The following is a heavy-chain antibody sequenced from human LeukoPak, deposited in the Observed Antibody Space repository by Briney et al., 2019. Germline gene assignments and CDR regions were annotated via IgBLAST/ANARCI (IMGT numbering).Heavy chain of an antibody. CDR3: ARGRSGYDHNGYFDY. CDR2: ISSSSSTI. CDR1: GFTFSSYS. J-gene: IGHJ4*02. D-gene: IGHD5-12*01. V-gene: IGHV3-48*04. Sequence: GGSLRLSCAASGFTFSSYSMNWVRQAPGKGLEWVSYISSSSSTIYYADSVKGRFTISRDNAKNSLYLQMNSLRAEDTAVYYYARGRSGYDHNGYFDYWGQGTLVTVSS.